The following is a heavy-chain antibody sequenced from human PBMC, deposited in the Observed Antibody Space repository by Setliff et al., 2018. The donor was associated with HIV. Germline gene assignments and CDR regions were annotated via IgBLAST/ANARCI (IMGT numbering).Heavy chain of an antibody. Sequence: SETLSLTCAVYGGSFSDYHWSWIRQAPRKRLEWIGEVYDSGSTNYNPSLKSRVTVTADTSKNQFSLRLNSVTAADTAVYYCARGSKLVWGRWFDPWGQGTLVTVSS. CDR3: ARGSKLVWGRWFDP. CDR1: GGSFSDYH. CDR2: VYDSGST. V-gene: IGHV4-34*01. D-gene: IGHD6-6*01. J-gene: IGHJ5*02.